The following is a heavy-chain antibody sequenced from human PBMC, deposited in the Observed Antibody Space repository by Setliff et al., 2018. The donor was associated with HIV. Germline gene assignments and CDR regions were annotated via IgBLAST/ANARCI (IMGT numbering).Heavy chain of an antibody. V-gene: IGHV3-23*01. Sequence: GSLRLSCAASGFTFSNYAMNWVRQAPGKGLEWVSTISGSGGSTYYADSVKGRFTISRDNSKKTLFMQMNSLRAEDTAVYYCAKGAPQLFSYMDVWGKGTTVTVSS. J-gene: IGHJ6*03. CDR3: AKGAPQLFSYMDV. CDR2: ISGSGGST. D-gene: IGHD1-1*01. CDR1: GFTFSNYA.